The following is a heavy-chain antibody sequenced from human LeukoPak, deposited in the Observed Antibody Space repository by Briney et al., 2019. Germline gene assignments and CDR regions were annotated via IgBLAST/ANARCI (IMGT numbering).Heavy chain of an antibody. Sequence: GGSLRLSCAVSGFNLNSYAMHWVRQAPGKGLEWVAVIRHDEANSFYADSVQGRFTISRDTSKKLLYLQMNSLRVEDTAVYYCAKEYTPPAPLGELDSWGQGTLVTVSS. CDR3: AKEYTPPAPLGELDS. J-gene: IGHJ4*02. CDR2: IRHDEANS. V-gene: IGHV3-30*02. D-gene: IGHD2-2*02. CDR1: GFNLNSYA.